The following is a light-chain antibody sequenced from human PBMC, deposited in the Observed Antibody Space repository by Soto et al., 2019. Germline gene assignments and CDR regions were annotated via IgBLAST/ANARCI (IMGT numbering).Light chain of an antibody. Sequence: QSALTQPISVSGSPGQSITISCTGNSNDIGTYDYVCWYQQHPGKAPRLLIHGVHNRSPGISGRFSASKSGLTASLTISGLQAENEAYYYCTGLSANRLLPFGTGTKVTVL. V-gene: IGLV2-14*01. CDR3: TGLSANRLLP. CDR1: SNDIGTYDY. CDR2: GVH. J-gene: IGLJ1*01.